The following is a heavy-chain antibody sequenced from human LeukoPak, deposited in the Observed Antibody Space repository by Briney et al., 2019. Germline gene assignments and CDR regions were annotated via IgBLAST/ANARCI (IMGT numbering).Heavy chain of an antibody. Sequence: ASVKVSCKASGYTFTSYYMNWVRQAPGQGLEWMGIINPSSGRTTYAQKVQGRVTMTTDTSTSTAYMELRSLRSDDTAVYYCARDPDGDYDFDYWGQGTLVTVSS. V-gene: IGHV1-46*01. CDR1: GYTFTSYY. CDR2: INPSSGRT. CDR3: ARDPDGDYDFDY. J-gene: IGHJ4*02. D-gene: IGHD4-17*01.